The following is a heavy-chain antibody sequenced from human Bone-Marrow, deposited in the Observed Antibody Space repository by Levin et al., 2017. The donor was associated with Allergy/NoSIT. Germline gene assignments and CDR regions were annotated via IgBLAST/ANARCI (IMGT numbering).Heavy chain of an antibody. J-gene: IGHJ6*02. V-gene: IGHV3-21*01. CDR1: GFTFSRYS. CDR2: INSDRSTYI. CDR3: AGGNWIYYDSSAYYYYYYGMDV. Sequence: PGGSLRLSCAASGFTFSRYSMNWVRQAPGKGLEWVASINSDRSTYIYYANSVRGRFTISRDNAKNSLFLQMNSLRAEDTAVYYCAGGNWIYYDSSAYYYYYYGMDVWGQGTTVTVSS. D-gene: IGHD3-22*01.